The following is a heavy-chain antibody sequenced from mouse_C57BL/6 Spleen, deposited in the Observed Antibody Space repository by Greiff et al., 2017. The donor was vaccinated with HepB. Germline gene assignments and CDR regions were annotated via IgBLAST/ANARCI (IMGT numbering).Heavy chain of an antibody. CDR3: VYYGSSSPWFAY. CDR1: GYTFTSYW. CDR2: IDPSDSYT. Sequence: VQLQQPGAELVMPGASVKLSCKASGYTFTSYWMHWVKQRPGQGLEWIGEIDPSDSYTNYNQKFKGKSTLTVDKSSSTAYMQLSSLTSEDSAVYYCVYYGSSSPWFAYWGQGTLVTVSA. V-gene: IGHV1-69*01. J-gene: IGHJ3*01. D-gene: IGHD1-1*01.